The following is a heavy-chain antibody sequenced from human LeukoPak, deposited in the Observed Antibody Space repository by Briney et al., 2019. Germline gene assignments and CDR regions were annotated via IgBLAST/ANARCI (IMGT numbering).Heavy chain of an antibody. CDR2: IWYDGGNK. J-gene: IGHJ4*02. CDR1: GFTFSSYG. CDR3: AVEMATSNFDY. V-gene: IGHV3-33*01. D-gene: IGHD5-12*01. Sequence: PGGSLRLSCAASGFTFSSYGMHWVRQAPGKGLEWVAVIWYDGGNKYYADSVKGRFTISRDNSKNTLYLQMNSLRAEDTAVYYCAVEMATSNFDYWGQGTLVTVSS.